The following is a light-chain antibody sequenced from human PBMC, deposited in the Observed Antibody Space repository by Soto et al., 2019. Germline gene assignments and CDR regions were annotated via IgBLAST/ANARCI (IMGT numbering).Light chain of an antibody. CDR3: QQYNSYSPT. Sequence: DIQMTQSPSTLSASVGDRVSISCRASQSIGSWLAWHQQKPGKAPKLLIFDASSLESGVPLRFSGSGSGTEFTLTIGSLQPDDFATYYCQQYNSYSPTFGQGTKVDIK. J-gene: IGKJ1*01. CDR1: QSIGSW. CDR2: DAS. V-gene: IGKV1-5*01.